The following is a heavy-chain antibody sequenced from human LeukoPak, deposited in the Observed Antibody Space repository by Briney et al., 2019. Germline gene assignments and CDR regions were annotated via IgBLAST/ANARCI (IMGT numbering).Heavy chain of an antibody. CDR2: FDPEDGET. V-gene: IGHV1-24*01. D-gene: IGHD1-26*01. CDR3: ATVDNLAGATGAGDY. Sequence: ASVKVSCKVSGYTLTELSMHWVRQAPGKGLEWMGGFDPEDGETIYAQKFQGRVTMTEDTSTDTAYMELSSLRSEDTAVYYCATVDNLAGATGAGDYWGQGTLVTVSS. J-gene: IGHJ4*02. CDR1: GYTLTELS.